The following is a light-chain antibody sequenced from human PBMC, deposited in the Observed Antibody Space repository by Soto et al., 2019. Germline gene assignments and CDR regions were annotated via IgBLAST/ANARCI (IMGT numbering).Light chain of an antibody. CDR3: QQFASSPKT. V-gene: IGKV3-20*01. J-gene: IGKJ1*01. Sequence: EIVLTQSPGTLSLSPGERATLSCRASQSVSTYLAWYQHKPGQAPRLLIYGATARAPGIPDRFSGSGSGTDFTVTISRLEPEDFAVYYCQQFASSPKTFGQGTKVEIK. CDR1: QSVSTY. CDR2: GAT.